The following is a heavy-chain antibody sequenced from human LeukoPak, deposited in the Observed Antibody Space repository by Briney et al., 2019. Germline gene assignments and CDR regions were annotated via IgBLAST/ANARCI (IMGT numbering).Heavy chain of an antibody. D-gene: IGHD1-26*01. J-gene: IGHJ6*02. CDR3: AKFSGSYYYYYAMDV. CDR1: GFTVSSNY. Sequence: PGGSLRLSCAASGFTVSSNYMSWVRQAPGKGLEWVSAISGSGDSAYYADSVKGRFTISRDNSKNTLYLQMDGLGAENTAVYYCAKFSGSYYYYYAMDVWGQGTTVTVSS. CDR2: ISGSGDSA. V-gene: IGHV3-23*01.